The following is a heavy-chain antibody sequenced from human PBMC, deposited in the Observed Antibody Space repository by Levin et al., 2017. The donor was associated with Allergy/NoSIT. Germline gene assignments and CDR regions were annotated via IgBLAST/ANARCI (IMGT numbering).Heavy chain of an antibody. D-gene: IGHD2-2*02. V-gene: IGHV3-23*01. CDR1: GFTFSSYA. J-gene: IGHJ4*02. Sequence: GESLKISCAASGFTFSSYAMSWVRQAPGKGLEWVSAISGSGGSTYYADSVKGRFTISRDNSKNTLYLQMNSLRAEDTAVYYCAKDFNQLLLYFGYFDYWGQGTLVTVSS. CDR3: AKDFNQLLLYFGYFDY. CDR2: ISGSGGST.